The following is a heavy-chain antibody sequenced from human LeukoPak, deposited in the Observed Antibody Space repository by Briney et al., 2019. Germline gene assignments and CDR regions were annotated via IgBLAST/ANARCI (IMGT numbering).Heavy chain of an antibody. CDR2: IKQDGSEQ. J-gene: IGHJ3*02. D-gene: IGHD4-17*01. Sequence: GGSLRLSCAVSGFTYSYYWMSWVRQAPGKGLEWVANIKQDGSEQYYVDSVKGRFTISRDNAKNSLFLQMISLRAEDTAVYYCARDAYGDYDTFDIWGQGTMVTVSS. V-gene: IGHV3-7*01. CDR1: GFTYSYYW. CDR3: ARDAYGDYDTFDI.